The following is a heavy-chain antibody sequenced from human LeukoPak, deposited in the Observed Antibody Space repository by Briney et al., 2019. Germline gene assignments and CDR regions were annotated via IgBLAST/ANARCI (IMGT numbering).Heavy chain of an antibody. D-gene: IGHD3-10*01. CDR1: GGSISSSSYY. J-gene: IGHJ4*02. Sequence: SETLSLTCTVSGGSISSSSYYWGWIRQPPGKGLEWIGSIYYSGSTYYNPSLKSRVTISVDTSKNQFSLKLSSVTAADTAVYYCARQVTHSMVRGIPNWYFDYWGQGTLVTVSS. V-gene: IGHV4-39*07. CDR3: ARQVTHSMVRGIPNWYFDY. CDR2: IYYSGST.